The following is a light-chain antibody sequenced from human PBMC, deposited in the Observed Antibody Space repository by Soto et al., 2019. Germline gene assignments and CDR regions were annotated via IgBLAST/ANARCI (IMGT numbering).Light chain of an antibody. CDR1: SSDVGGYNY. V-gene: IGLV2-8*01. J-gene: IGLJ1*01. CDR3: SSYAGSNNPGV. Sequence: QSVLTQPPSASGSPVQSVTISCPGTSSDVGGYNYVSWYQQHPGKAPKLMIYEVSKRPSGVPDRFSGSKSGNTASLTVSGLQAEDEADYECSSYAGSNNPGVFGTGTKVTVL. CDR2: EVS.